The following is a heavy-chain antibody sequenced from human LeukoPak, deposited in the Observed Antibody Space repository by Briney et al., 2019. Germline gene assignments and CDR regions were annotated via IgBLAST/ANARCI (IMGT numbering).Heavy chain of an antibody. D-gene: IGHD6-13*01. V-gene: IGHV3-7*01. CDR1: GFTFDDYG. CDR3: ARIGYSSSSLDY. Sequence: GGSLRLSCAASGFTFDDYGMSWVRQAPGKGLEWVANINQDGSVKYYVDSVKGRFTISRDNAKNLVYLQMDSLRAEDTAVYYCARIGYSSSSLDYWGQGTLVTVSS. CDR2: INQDGSVK. J-gene: IGHJ4*02.